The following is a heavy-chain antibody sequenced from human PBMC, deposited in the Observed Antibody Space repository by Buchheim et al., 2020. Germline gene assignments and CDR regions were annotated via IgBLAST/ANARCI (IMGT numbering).Heavy chain of an antibody. J-gene: IGHJ5*02. Sequence: QVQLQESGPGLVKPSQTLSLTCTVSGGSISSGGYYWSWLRQHPGKGLEWIGYIYYSGSTYYNPSLNSRVTIPVDPSKTQFTLKLSSVTAADTAVYYCARYIVVVPAVGSWFDPWGQGTL. D-gene: IGHD2-2*01. V-gene: IGHV4-31*03. CDR3: ARYIVVVPAVGSWFDP. CDR1: GGSISSGGYY. CDR2: IYYSGST.